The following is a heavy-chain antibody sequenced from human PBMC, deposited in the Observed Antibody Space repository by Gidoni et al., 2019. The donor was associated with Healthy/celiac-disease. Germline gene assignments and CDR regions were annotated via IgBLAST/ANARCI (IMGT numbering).Heavy chain of an antibody. J-gene: IGHJ4*02. Sequence: EVQLVESGGGLVQPGGSLRLSCSASGFTFSSYAMHWVRQAPGKGLEYVSASSSNGGSTYYADSVKGRFTISRDNSKNTLYLQMSSLRAEDTAVYYCVKGVGYCSGGSCPLDYWGQGTLVTVSS. D-gene: IGHD2-15*01. CDR2: SSSNGGST. CDR3: VKGVGYCSGGSCPLDY. CDR1: GFTFSSYA. V-gene: IGHV3-64D*08.